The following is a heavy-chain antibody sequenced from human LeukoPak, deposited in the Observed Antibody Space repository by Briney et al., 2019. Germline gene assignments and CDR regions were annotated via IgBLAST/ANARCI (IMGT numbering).Heavy chain of an antibody. CDR3: ARLRDGGWFDP. CDR2: IYYSGST. Sequence: PSETLSLTCTVSGGSISSYYWSWIRQPPGKGLEWIGYIYYSGSTNYNPSLKSRVTISVDTSKNQFSLKLSSVTAADTAVCYCARLRDGGWFDPWGQGALVTVSS. V-gene: IGHV4-59*08. D-gene: IGHD5-24*01. CDR1: GGSISSYY. J-gene: IGHJ5*02.